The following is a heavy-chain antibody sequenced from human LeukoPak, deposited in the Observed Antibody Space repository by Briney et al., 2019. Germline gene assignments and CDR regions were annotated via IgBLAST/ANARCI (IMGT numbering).Heavy chain of an antibody. CDR1: GFTFSSYS. CDR2: ISSSSSTI. Sequence: RPGGSLRLSCAASGFTFSSYSMNWVRQAPGKGLEWVSYISSSSSTIYYADSVKGRFTISRDNAKNSLYLQMNSLRAEDTAVYYCASYRPFWSGYKLDFYGMDVWGQGTTVTVSS. V-gene: IGHV3-48*01. J-gene: IGHJ6*02. CDR3: ASYRPFWSGYKLDFYGMDV. D-gene: IGHD3-3*01.